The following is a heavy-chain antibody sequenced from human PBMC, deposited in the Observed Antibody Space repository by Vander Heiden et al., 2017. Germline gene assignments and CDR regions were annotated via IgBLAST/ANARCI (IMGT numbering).Heavy chain of an antibody. J-gene: IGHJ6*02. CDR2: ISSSSSYI. CDR3: ARESRGWVGSLSYYGMDV. V-gene: IGHV3-21*01. D-gene: IGHD3-16*01. CDR1: GFTFSSYS. Sequence: EVQLVESGGGLVKPGGSLRLSCAASGFTFSSYSMNWVRQAPGKGLEWVSSISSSSSYIYYADSVKGRFTISRDNAKNSLYLQMNSLRAEDTAVYYCARESRGWVGSLSYYGMDVWGQGTTVTVSS.